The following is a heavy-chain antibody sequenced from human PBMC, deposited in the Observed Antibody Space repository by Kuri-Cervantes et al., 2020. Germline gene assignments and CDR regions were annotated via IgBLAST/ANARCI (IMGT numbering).Heavy chain of an antibody. CDR2: INHSGST. CDR3: ARDSSSRGSSDY. Sequence: SETLSLTCAVYGGSFSGYYWSWIRQAPGKGLEWIGEINHSGSTNFNPSLKSRVTISIDNFKNQFSLKLSSVTAADTAVYYCARDSSSRGSSDYWGQGTLVTVSS. CDR1: GGSFSGYY. D-gene: IGHD6-13*01. J-gene: IGHJ4*02. V-gene: IGHV4-34*01.